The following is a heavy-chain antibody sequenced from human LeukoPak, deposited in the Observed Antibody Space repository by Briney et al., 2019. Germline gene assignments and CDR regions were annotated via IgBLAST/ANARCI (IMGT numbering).Heavy chain of an antibody. Sequence: GGSLRLSCAASGFTFSSYAMSWVRQAPGKGLEWVSAISGSGGSTYYADSVKGRFTISRDNSNNTLYLQMNSLRAEDTAVYYCAKGLYSSGWYLDYWGQGTLVTVSS. J-gene: IGHJ4*02. V-gene: IGHV3-23*01. CDR1: GFTFSSYA. CDR2: ISGSGGST. D-gene: IGHD6-19*01. CDR3: AKGLYSSGWYLDY.